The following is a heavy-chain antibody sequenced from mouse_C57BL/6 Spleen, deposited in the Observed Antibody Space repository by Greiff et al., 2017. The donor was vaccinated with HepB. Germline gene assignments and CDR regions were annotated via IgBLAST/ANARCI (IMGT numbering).Heavy chain of an antibody. CDR2: IDPSDSYT. CDR1: GYTFTSYW. CDR3: ARSSSGGNSFDY. J-gene: IGHJ2*01. D-gene: IGHD6-1*01. V-gene: IGHV1-69*01. Sequence: QVQLQQPGAELVMPGASVKLSCKASGYTFTSYWMHWVKQRPGQGLEWIGEIDPSDSYTNYNQKFKGKSTLTVDKSSSTAYMQLSSLTSEDSAVYYCARSSSGGNSFDYWGQGTTRTVSS.